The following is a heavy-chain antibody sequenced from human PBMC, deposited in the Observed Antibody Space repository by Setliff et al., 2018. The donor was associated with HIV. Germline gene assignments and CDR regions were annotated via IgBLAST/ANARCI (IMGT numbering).Heavy chain of an antibody. CDR2: IYPGDSVT. J-gene: IGHJ4*01. Sequence: GESLKISCKGSGYNFANYWIAWVRQLPGKGLEWMGIIYPGDSVTRYSPSYQGQVTISVDKSISTAYLQWGSLTASDTAIFYCARHGQYGSGKYYNRSFDVWGQGTLVTVSS. V-gene: IGHV5-51*01. D-gene: IGHD3-10*01. CDR1: GYNFANYW. CDR3: ARHGQYGSGKYYNRSFDV.